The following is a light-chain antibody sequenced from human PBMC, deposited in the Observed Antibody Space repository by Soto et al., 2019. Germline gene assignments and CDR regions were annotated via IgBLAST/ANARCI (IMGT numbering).Light chain of an antibody. J-gene: IGKJ4*01. CDR2: DAS. Sequence: DIQMTQSPSSLSASVGDRVTITCQASQDINNFLNWYQQKPGKAPKILIYDASVLEAGVPSRFSGGGSGTPFTLTISSLQAEDVATYYCQQFDNLPLTFGGGTKVEIK. CDR1: QDINNF. V-gene: IGKV1-33*01. CDR3: QQFDNLPLT.